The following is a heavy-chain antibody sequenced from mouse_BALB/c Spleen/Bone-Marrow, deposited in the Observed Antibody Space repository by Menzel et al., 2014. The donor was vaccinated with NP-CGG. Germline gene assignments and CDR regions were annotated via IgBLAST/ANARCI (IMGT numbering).Heavy chain of an antibody. Sequence: VQPQQSGDELVRPGTSVKVSCKASGYAFTIYLIEWFKQRPGQGLEWIGRINPGIGGTTYNAKFKGKATLTADKSSTTAYMQLSSLTSDDSAVYFCARFTRDYWGQGTTLTVSS. CDR3: ARFTRDY. CDR2: INPGIGGT. J-gene: IGHJ2*01. CDR1: GYAFTIYL. V-gene: IGHV1-54*01.